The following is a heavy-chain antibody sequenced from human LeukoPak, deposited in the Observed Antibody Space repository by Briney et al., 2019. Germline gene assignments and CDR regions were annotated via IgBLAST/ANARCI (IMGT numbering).Heavy chain of an antibody. D-gene: IGHD1-26*01. J-gene: IGHJ4*02. CDR1: GFTFSTYS. CDR3: AKARGGGSHDDFDY. V-gene: IGHV3-48*01. CDR2: ISTSSSTI. Sequence: GGSLRPSCAASGFTFSTYSMNWVRQAPGKGLEWLSYISTSSSTIYYAESVKGRFTISRDNAKNSLYLQMNSLRVEDTAMYYCAKARGGGSHDDFDYWGQGTLVTVSS.